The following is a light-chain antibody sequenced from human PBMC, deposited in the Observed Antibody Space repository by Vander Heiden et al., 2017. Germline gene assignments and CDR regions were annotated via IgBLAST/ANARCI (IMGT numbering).Light chain of an antibody. Sequence: DIQMTQSPSTLSASVGDRVTITCRASQSISSWLAWYQQKPGKAPKLLIYKAFSLESGVPSRFSGSGSGTEFTLPISSLQPDDFATYYCQQYNSYSRLTFGGGTKVEIK. CDR3: QQYNSYSRLT. CDR2: KAF. V-gene: IGKV1-5*03. CDR1: QSISSW. J-gene: IGKJ4*01.